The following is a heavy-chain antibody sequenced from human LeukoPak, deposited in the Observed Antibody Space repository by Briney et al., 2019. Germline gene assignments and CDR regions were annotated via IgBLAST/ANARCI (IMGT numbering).Heavy chain of an antibody. D-gene: IGHD6-19*01. CDR2: MSANGGST. CDR3: AKASSGWSYFDY. Sequence: GRSLRLSCAASGFTFSSYAMSWVRQAPGKGLEWVSTMSANGGSTYYGDSVRGRFTISRDNSNNTLYLQMNSLRADDTALYYCAKASSGWSYFDYWGQGTLVTVSS. V-gene: IGHV3-23*01. CDR1: GFTFSSYA. J-gene: IGHJ4*02.